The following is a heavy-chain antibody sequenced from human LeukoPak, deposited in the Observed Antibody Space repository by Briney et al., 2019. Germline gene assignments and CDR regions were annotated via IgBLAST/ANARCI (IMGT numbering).Heavy chain of an antibody. J-gene: IGHJ5*02. D-gene: IGHD3/OR15-3a*01. Sequence: PSETLSLTCIVSGGSISNYYWSWIRQPPGKGLEWIGYIYYSGSTNYNPALNSRLTISVDTSKNQFSLSLTSVTAADTAIYYCARTPRSGVWTGYYVWFDPWGQGTLVTVSS. CDR3: ARTPRSGVWTGYYVWFDP. V-gene: IGHV4-59*01. CDR2: IYYSGST. CDR1: GGSISNYY.